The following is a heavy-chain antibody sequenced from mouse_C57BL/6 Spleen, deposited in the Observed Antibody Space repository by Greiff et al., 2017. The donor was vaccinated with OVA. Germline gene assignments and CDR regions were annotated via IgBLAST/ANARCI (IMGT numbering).Heavy chain of an antibody. CDR1: GYTFTSYT. Sequence: VQLQQSGAELARPGASVKMSCKASGYTFTSYTMHWVKQRPGQGLEWIGYINPSSGYTKYNQKFKDKATLTADKSSSTAYMQLSSVTSEDSAVYYCARFDGYLFDYWGQGTTLTVSS. J-gene: IGHJ2*01. D-gene: IGHD2-3*01. V-gene: IGHV1-4*01. CDR2: INPSSGYT. CDR3: ARFDGYLFDY.